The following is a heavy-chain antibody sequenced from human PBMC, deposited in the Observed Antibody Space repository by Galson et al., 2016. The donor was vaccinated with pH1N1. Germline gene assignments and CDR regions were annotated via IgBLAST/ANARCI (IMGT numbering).Heavy chain of an antibody. D-gene: IGHD6-13*01. J-gene: IGHJ4*02. CDR3: AKVVRGSSWPSFDY. V-gene: IGHV3-30*18. Sequence: SLRLSCAASGFTFSSYGFHWVHQAPGKGLEWVAVISFDGSNKYYADSVKGRFTISRDNSKNTLYLQMNSLRAEDTAVYYCAKVVRGSSWPSFDYWGQGTLVTVSS. CDR2: ISFDGSNK. CDR1: GFTFSSYG.